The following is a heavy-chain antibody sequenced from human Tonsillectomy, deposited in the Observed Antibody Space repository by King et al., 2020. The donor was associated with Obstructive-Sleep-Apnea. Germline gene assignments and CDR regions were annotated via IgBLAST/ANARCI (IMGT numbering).Heavy chain of an antibody. CDR2: ISGSGGRT. V-gene: IGHV3-23*04. CDR3: AKSTGVATRGYDY. CDR1: GFTFSRHA. J-gene: IGHJ4*02. Sequence: VQLVESGGGLVQPGGSLRLSCAASGFTFSRHAMSWVRQAPGKGLEWDSAISGSGGRTSYADSEKGRFTISRDNSNNTLYLQMNSLRAEDTAVYYCAKSTGVATRGYDYWGQGTLVTVSS. D-gene: IGHD5-12*01.